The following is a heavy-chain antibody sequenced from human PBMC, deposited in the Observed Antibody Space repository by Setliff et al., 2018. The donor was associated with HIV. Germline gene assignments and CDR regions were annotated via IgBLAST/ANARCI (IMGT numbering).Heavy chain of an antibody. J-gene: IGHJ4*02. CDR2: IYYTWST. D-gene: IGHD4-17*01. CDR3: ARDPPGHGDSNDY. V-gene: IGHV4-61*01. Sequence: TLSLTCTVSGGSVGSGSYYWSWIRQPPGKGLEYIGYIYYTWSTTYNPSLKSRVSMSIDTSKNQFSLRLTSVTAADTAVYYCARDPPGHGDSNDYWGQGTLVTVSS. CDR1: GGSVGSGSYY.